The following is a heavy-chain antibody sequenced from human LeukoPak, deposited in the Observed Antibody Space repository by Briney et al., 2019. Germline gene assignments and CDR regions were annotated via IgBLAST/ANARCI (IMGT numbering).Heavy chain of an antibody. J-gene: IGHJ4*02. CDR3: ARELGSGSYFTFDY. CDR1: GFTFSSYS. V-gene: IGHV3-48*04. Sequence: GGSLRLSCAASGFTFSSYSMNWVRQAPGKGLEYVSYISSGSGTIYYADSVKGRFTISRDNAKNSLYLQMNSLRADDTAVYYCARELGSGSYFTFDYWGQGTLVTVSS. CDR2: ISSGSGTI. D-gene: IGHD3-10*02.